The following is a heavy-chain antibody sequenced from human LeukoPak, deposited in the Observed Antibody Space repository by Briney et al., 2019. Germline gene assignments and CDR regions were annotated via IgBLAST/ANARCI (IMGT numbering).Heavy chain of an antibody. V-gene: IGHV3-9*03. Sequence: PGGSLRLSCAASGFTLYDYPMHWVPPAPGKGLEWVSGICWYSGSIGYADSVKGRFTISRDNAKNSLYLQMNRLRAEDMALYYCAKDIGYVDTAILDYWGQGTLVTVSS. J-gene: IGHJ4*02. D-gene: IGHD5-18*01. CDR2: ICWYSGSI. CDR1: GFTLYDYP. CDR3: AKDIGYVDTAILDY.